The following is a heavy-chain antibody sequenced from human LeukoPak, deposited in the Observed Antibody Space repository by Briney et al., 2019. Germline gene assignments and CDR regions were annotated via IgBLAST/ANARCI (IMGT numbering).Heavy chain of an antibody. CDR2: IIPIFGTA. CDR3: ARALVGGYCSSTSCYFDY. CDR1: GGTFSSYA. J-gene: IGHJ4*02. D-gene: IGHD2-2*01. V-gene: IGHV1-69*13. Sequence: SVKVSCKASGGTFSSYAISWVRQAPGQGLEWMGGIIPIFGTANHAQKFQGRVTITADESTSTAYMELSSLRSEDTAVYYCARALVGGYCSSTSCYFDYWGQGTLVTVSS.